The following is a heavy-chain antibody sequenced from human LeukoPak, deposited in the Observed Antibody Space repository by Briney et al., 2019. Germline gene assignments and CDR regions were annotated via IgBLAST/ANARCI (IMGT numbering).Heavy chain of an antibody. CDR2: INTNTGNP. J-gene: IGHJ4*02. D-gene: IGHD6-13*01. CDR3: ARDLGYLAAAATYFDY. Sequence: VASVKVSCKASGYSFTSYAMNWVRQAPGQGLEWMGWINTNTGNPTYAQGFTRRFVFSLDTSVSTAYLQISSLKAEDTAVYYCARDLGYLAAAATYFDYWGQGSLVTVSS. V-gene: IGHV7-4-1*02. CDR1: GYSFTSYA.